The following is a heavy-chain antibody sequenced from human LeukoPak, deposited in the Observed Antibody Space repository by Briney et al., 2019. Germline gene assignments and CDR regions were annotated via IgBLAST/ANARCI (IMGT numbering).Heavy chain of an antibody. CDR2: IIPIFGTA. Sequence: SVKVSCKASGGTFSSYAISWVRQAPGQGLEWMGRIIPIFGTANYAQKFQGRVTITRNTSISTAYMELSSLRSEDTAVYYCARVAVRGSGWYGYYFDYWGQGTLVTVSS. V-gene: IGHV1-69*05. J-gene: IGHJ4*02. CDR1: GGTFSSYA. CDR3: ARVAVRGSGWYGYYFDY. D-gene: IGHD6-19*01.